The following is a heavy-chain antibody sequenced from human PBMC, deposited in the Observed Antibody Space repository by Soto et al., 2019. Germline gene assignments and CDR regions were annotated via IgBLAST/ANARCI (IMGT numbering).Heavy chain of an antibody. Sequence: VQLLESGGGLVQPGGSLRLSCAASGFTFSSYAMSWVRQAPGKGLEWVSAISGSGGSTYYADSVKGRFTISRDNSKNTLYRQMNSLRAEDTAVYYCAKDRPSAAAGLLIFGYWGQGTLVTVSS. CDR1: GFTFSSYA. J-gene: IGHJ4*02. CDR3: AKDRPSAAAGLLIFGY. CDR2: ISGSGGST. D-gene: IGHD6-13*01. V-gene: IGHV3-23*01.